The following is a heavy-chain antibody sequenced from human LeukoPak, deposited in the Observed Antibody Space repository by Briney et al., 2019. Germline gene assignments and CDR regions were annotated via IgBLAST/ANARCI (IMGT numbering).Heavy chain of an antibody. V-gene: IGHV3-23*01. CDR3: AKGETYYDFWSGYTSLKWFDP. Sequence: GRSLRLSCAASGLTFTSHAMNWVRQAPGKGLEWVSVISGSGDSTNYADSVKGRFTVSRDNSKNMLYLQMNILRAEDTAVYYCAKGETYYDFWSGYTSLKWFDPWGQGTLVTVSS. CDR1: GLTFTSHA. CDR2: ISGSGDST. D-gene: IGHD3-3*01. J-gene: IGHJ5*02.